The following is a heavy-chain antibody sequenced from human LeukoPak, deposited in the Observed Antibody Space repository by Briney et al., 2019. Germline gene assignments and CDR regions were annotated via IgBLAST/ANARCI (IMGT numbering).Heavy chain of an antibody. CDR3: ARESPHTFYFDY. CDR2: ITDSGTK. V-gene: IGHV1-46*01. Sequence: ASVKVSCKASGYNFTTYHIHWGRQAPGQGLKGMVIITDSGTKIYPQTFHAGVTMTRDTSTSTVYMEVSSLRSEDTAVYYCARESPHTFYFDYWGEGTLVTVSS. D-gene: IGHD3-16*01. J-gene: IGHJ4*02. CDR1: GYNFTTYH.